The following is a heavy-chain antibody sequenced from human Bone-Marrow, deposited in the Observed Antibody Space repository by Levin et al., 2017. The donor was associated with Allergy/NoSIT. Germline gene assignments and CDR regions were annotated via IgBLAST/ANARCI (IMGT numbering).Heavy chain of an antibody. CDR1: GFTFSSYA. V-gene: IGHV3-23*01. CDR3: AKDRSVRFLEWPKYYYYGMDV. J-gene: IGHJ6*02. CDR2: ISGSGGSK. Sequence: PGGSLRLSCAASGFTFSSYAMSWVRQAPGQGLEWVSLISGSGGSKYYADSVKGRFTISRDNSKNTLYLQMNSLRAEDTAVYYCAKDRSVRFLEWPKYYYYGMDVWGQGTTVTVSS. D-gene: IGHD3-3*01.